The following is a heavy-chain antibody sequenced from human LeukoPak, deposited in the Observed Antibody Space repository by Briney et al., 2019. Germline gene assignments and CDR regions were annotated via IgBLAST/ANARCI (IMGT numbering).Heavy chain of an antibody. V-gene: IGHV3-48*02. J-gene: IGHJ4*02. CDR2: ISSSSSTI. Sequence: PGGSLRLSCAASGFTFSTYSMNWVRQAPGKGLEWVSYISSSSSTIYYADSVKGRFTISRDNAKNSLYLQMNSLRDGDTAVYYCAREVRGSYADYWGQGTLVTVSS. CDR3: AREVRGSYADY. CDR1: GFTFSTYS. D-gene: IGHD1-26*01.